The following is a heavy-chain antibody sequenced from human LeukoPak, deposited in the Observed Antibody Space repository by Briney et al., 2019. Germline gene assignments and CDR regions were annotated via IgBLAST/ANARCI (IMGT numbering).Heavy chain of an antibody. V-gene: IGHV4-39*01. CDR2: IYYSGST. D-gene: IGHD3-3*01. Sequence: SETLSLTCTVSGGSISSGTYYWSWIRQPPGKGLEWIGSIYYSGSTYYNPSLKSRVTISVDTSKNQFSLKLSSVTAADTAVYYCARRYYDFWSGYGSWFDPWGQGTLVTVSS. J-gene: IGHJ5*02. CDR3: ARRYYDFWSGYGSWFDP. CDR1: GGSISSGTYY.